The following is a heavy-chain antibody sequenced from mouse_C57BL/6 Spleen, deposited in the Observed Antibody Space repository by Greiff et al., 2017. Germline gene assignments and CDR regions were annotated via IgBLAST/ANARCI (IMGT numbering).Heavy chain of an antibody. CDR1: GYSFTDYN. J-gene: IGHJ2*01. CDR3: AGYDYDDPYFDY. V-gene: IGHV1-39*01. D-gene: IGHD2-4*01. Sequence: EVQLQQSGTELVKPGASVKISCKASGYSFTDYNIKWVKQSNGKSLEWIGVINPNYGTTSYNQKFKGKATLTVDQSSSTAYMQLNSLTSEDSAVYYCAGYDYDDPYFDYWGQGTTLTVSS. CDR2: INPNYGTT.